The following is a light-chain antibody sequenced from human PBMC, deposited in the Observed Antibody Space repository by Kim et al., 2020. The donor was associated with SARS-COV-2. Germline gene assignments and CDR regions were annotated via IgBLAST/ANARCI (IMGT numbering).Light chain of an antibody. CDR2: RNN. V-gene: IGLV1-47*01. J-gene: IGLJ3*02. CDR1: SDNIESNF. CDR3: AAWDDRLSGWV. Sequence: GQSITISCSGSSDNIESNFVYWYQQLPGTAPKVVIYRNNQRPSGVPDRFSGARSGTSASLTISGLRSEDEADYHCAAWDDRLSGWVFGGGTQLTVL.